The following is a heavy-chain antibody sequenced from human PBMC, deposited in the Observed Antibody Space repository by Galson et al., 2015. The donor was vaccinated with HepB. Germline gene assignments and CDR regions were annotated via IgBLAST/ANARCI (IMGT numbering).Heavy chain of an antibody. D-gene: IGHD4-17*01. J-gene: IGHJ3*02. CDR2: IGETGTSI. CDR1: GFTFGSYG. CDR3: ARDDYGATYAFDI. V-gene: IGHV3-48*02. Sequence: SLRLSCAASGFTFGSYGMNWVRQAPGKGPEWLSYIGETGTSIYYADSVKGRFTISRDNAKNSLYLLMNSLRDEDSALYYCARDDYGATYAFDIWGQGTTVTVSS.